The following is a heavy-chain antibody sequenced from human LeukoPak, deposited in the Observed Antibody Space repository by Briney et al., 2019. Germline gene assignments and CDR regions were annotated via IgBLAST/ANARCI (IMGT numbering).Heavy chain of an antibody. Sequence: PSETLSLTCAVYGGSFSGYYWSWIRQPPGKGLEWIGEINHSGSTNYNPSLKSRVTISVDTSKNQFSLKLSSVTAADTAVYYCARAGGWALHYGMDVWGQGTTVTVSS. CDR1: GGSFSGYY. V-gene: IGHV4-34*01. J-gene: IGHJ6*02. CDR3: ARAGGWALHYGMDV. D-gene: IGHD3-16*01. CDR2: INHSGST.